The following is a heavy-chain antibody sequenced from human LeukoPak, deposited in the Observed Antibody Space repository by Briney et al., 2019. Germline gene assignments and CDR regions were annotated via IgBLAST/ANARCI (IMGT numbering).Heavy chain of an antibody. CDR1: GYTFTSYG. D-gene: IGHD2-15*01. Sequence: GASVKVSCKASGYTFTSYGISWVRQAPGQGLEWMGWISAYNGNTNYAQKLQGRVTMTTDTSTSTAYMELRSLRSDDTAVYYCASAIPPPIYCSGGSCYGDAFDIWGQGTMVTVSS. V-gene: IGHV1-18*01. J-gene: IGHJ3*02. CDR2: ISAYNGNT. CDR3: ASAIPPPIYCSGGSCYGDAFDI.